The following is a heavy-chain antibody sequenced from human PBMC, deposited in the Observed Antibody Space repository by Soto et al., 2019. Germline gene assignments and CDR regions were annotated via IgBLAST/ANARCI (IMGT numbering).Heavy chain of an antibody. V-gene: IGHV3-23*01. CDR3: AEISGDIVLMVYAPYYYGMDV. D-gene: IGHD2-8*01. CDR1: GFTFSSYA. Sequence: EVQLLESGGGLVQPGGSLRLSCAASGFTFSSYAMSWVRQAPGKGLEWVSAISGSGGSTYYADSVKGRFTISRDNSKNTLYLQMNSLRAEDTAVYYCAEISGDIVLMVYAPYYYGMDVWGQGTTVTVSS. CDR2: ISGSGGST. J-gene: IGHJ6*02.